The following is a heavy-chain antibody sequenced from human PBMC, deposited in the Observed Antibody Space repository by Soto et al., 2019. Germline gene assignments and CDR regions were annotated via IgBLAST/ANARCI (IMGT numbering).Heavy chain of an antibody. CDR1: GGSISSGGYY. J-gene: IGHJ4*02. CDR2: IYYSGST. CDR3: ARVRIVGASPRFDY. Sequence: SETLSLTCTVSGGSISSGGYYWSWIRQHPGKGLEWIGYIYYSGSTYYNPSLKSRVTISVDTSKNQFSLKLSSVTAADTAVYYCARVRIVGASPRFDYCGQGTLVTVSS. V-gene: IGHV4-31*03. D-gene: IGHD1-26*01.